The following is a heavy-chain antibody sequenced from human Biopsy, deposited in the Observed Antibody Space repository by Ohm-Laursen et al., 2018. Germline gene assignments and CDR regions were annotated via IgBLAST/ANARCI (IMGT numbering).Heavy chain of an antibody. J-gene: IGHJ6*02. V-gene: IGHV3-30*18. CDR2: IFYDGSNT. CDR1: GFTFNNYG. Sequence: SLRLSCPDSGFTFNNYGMQRVRQAPGKGREWVAFIFYDGSNTYYADSVKGRFTISRDNSRDTLYLQMSSLRAEDTAVYYCAKDRYNYTPIGGFSMDVWGQGTTVTVSS. CDR3: AKDRYNYTPIGGFSMDV. D-gene: IGHD5-18*01.